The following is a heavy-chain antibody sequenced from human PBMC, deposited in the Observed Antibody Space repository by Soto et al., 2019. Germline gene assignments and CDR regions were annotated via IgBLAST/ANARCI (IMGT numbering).Heavy chain of an antibody. CDR3: VRREAVAGSQYDF. J-gene: IGHJ4*02. CDR2: IYFTGTS. CDR1: GGSLSSGSFF. V-gene: IGHV4-39*02. Sequence: QLQLQESGPGLVKPSETLSLTYTVSGGSLSSGSFFWGWIRQPPGKGLEWIGHIYFTGTSSYSPSLKSRVTMFVDTSKNNFSLRLTSVTAADTAVYYCVRREAVAGSQYDFWGQGTLVTVSS. D-gene: IGHD6-19*01.